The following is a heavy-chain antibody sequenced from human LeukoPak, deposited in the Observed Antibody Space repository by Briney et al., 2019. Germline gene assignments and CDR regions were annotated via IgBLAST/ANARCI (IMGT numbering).Heavy chain of an antibody. D-gene: IGHD2-15*01. J-gene: IGHJ4*02. V-gene: IGHV4-31*03. CDR3: AREHCSGGSCYKVDY. CDR1: GGSISSGGYY. Sequence: PSETLSLTCTVSGGSISSGGYYWSWIRQHPGKGLEWIGYIYYSGSTYYNPSLKSRVTISVDTSKNQFSLKLSSVTAADTAVYYCAREHCSGGSCYKVDYWGQGTLVTVSS. CDR2: IYYSGST.